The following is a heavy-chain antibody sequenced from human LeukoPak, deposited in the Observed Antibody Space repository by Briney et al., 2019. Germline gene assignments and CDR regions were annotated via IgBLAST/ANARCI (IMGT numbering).Heavy chain of an antibody. V-gene: IGHV4-38-2*02. CDR3: ARAAEYQLPNYYYYYMDV. J-gene: IGHJ6*03. CDR1: GYSISSGYY. D-gene: IGHD2-2*01. CDR2: IYHSGST. Sequence: SETLSLTCTVSGYSISSGYYWGWIRQPPGKGLEWIGSIYHSGSTYYNPSLKSRVTMSVDTSKNQFSLKLSSVTAADTAVYYCARAAEYQLPNYYYYYMDVWGKGTTVTVSS.